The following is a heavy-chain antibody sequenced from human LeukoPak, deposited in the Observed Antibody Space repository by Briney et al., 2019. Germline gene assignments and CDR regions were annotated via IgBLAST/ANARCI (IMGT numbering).Heavy chain of an antibody. Sequence: GGSLRLSCSASGFTLSNYWMHWVRQAPGKGLVWVAHLHRNGAFTTYADSVKGRFTISRDTAKNTLYLQMNSLRVEDTAVYYCARFVVVTAGDYWGQGTLVTVSS. D-gene: IGHD2-21*02. J-gene: IGHJ4*01. CDR1: GFTLSNYW. CDR2: LHRNGAFT. V-gene: IGHV3-74*01. CDR3: ARFVVVTAGDY.